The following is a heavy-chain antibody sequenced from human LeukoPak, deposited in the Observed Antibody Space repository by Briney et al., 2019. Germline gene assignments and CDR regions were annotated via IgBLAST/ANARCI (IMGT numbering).Heavy chain of an antibody. CDR3: ARGVGGLGYPQYYFDY. J-gene: IGHJ4*02. CDR2: ISSSSSYI. Sequence: PGGSVRLSCAASGFTFSCYSINWVRQAPGKGLEWVSSISSSSSYIYYADSVKGRFTISRDNAKNSLYLQMNSLRAEDTAVYYCARGVGGLGYPQYYFDYWGQGTLVPVSS. D-gene: IGHD3-16*02. CDR1: GFTFSCYS. V-gene: IGHV3-21*01.